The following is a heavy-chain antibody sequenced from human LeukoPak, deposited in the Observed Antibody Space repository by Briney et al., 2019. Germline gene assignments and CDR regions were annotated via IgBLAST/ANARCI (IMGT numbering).Heavy chain of an antibody. CDR2: IKQDGSEK. Sequence: PGGSLRLSCAASGFTFSSYAMNWVRQAPGKGLEWVANIKQDGSEKYYVDSVKGRFTISRDNAEKSLYLQMNSLSAEDTAVYYCARALEPYYYDSGACYWGQGTLVTVSS. J-gene: IGHJ4*02. V-gene: IGHV3-7*01. D-gene: IGHD3-22*01. CDR3: ARALEPYYYDSGACY. CDR1: GFTFSSYA.